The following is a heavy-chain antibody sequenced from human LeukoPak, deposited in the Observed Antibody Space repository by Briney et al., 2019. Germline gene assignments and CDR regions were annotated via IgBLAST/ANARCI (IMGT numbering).Heavy chain of an antibody. V-gene: IGHV2-5*01. D-gene: IGHD1-26*01. Sequence: SGPTLVKPTQTLTLTCTFSGFSLSTSGVGVGWIRQPPGKALEWLALIYWNDDKRYSPSLKSRLTITKDTSKNRVVLTMTNMDPVDTATYYCAHSRGSYRGYYFDYWGQGTLVTVSS. J-gene: IGHJ4*02. CDR2: IYWNDDK. CDR3: AHSRGSYRGYYFDY. CDR1: GFSLSTSGVG.